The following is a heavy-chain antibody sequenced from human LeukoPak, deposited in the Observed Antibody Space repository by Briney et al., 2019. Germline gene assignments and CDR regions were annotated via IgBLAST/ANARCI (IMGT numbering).Heavy chain of an antibody. CDR3: ARLTHYYDSSGYYYEGPVFDY. CDR1: GGSISSGSYY. D-gene: IGHD3-22*01. V-gene: IGHV4-61*02. J-gene: IGHJ4*02. Sequence: SETLSLTCTVSGGSISSGSYYWSWIRQPAGKGLELIGRIYTSGSTNYNPSLKSRVTISVDTSKNQFSLKLSSVTAADTAVYYCARLTHYYDSSGYYYEGPVFDYWGQGTLVTVSS. CDR2: IYTSGST.